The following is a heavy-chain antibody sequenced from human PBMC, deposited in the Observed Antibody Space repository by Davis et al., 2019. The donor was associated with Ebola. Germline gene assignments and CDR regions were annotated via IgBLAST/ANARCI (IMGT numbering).Heavy chain of an antibody. Sequence: GESLKISCKGSGYSFTSHWISWVRQMPGKGLEWMGRIDPSDSYTNYSPSLQGHVSISADKSIGTAYLQWSRLKASDTAMYYCVSSPYSNWCSQTLAIDYWGQGTLVTVSS. CDR1: GYSFTSHW. J-gene: IGHJ4*02. V-gene: IGHV5-10-1*01. D-gene: IGHD6-13*01. CDR3: VSSPYSNWCSQTLAIDY. CDR2: IDPSDSYT.